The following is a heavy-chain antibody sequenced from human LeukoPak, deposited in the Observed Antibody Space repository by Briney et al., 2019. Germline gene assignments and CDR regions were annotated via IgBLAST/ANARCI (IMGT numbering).Heavy chain of an antibody. D-gene: IGHD1-1*01. J-gene: IGHJ6*03. CDR1: GFTFSSYG. V-gene: IGHV3-23*01. CDR3: AREGNGRYYYYYYTDV. Sequence: GVTLRLSCAASGFTFSSYGMRWVRQAPGKGREWVSAISGSGGSTYYADSVKGRFTISRDTSANTLYLQMNSPRAEDTAVYYCAREGNGRYYYYYYTDVWGRGTTVTISS. CDR2: ISGSGGST.